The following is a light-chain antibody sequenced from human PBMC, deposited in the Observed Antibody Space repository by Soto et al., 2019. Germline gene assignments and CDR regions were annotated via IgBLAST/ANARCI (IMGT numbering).Light chain of an antibody. J-gene: IGKJ2*01. Sequence: DIVLTQSPDSQAVSLGERATINCKSSQSVLYSSNNKNYLDWYQQKPGQPPKLLIYWASTRESGVPDRFSGSGSGTDFTLTISSLQAEDVAVYYCQQYYSSPYTFGQGTKLEI. CDR1: QSVLYSSNNKNY. CDR2: WAS. V-gene: IGKV4-1*01. CDR3: QQYYSSPYT.